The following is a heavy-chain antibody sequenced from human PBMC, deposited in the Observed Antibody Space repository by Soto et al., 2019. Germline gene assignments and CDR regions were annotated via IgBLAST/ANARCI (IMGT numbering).Heavy chain of an antibody. J-gene: IGHJ6*03. CDR1: GFTFSSYA. CDR2: ISNSGGST. CDR3: ARGPLWNYTNYYYYSMDV. Sequence: GGSLRLSCAASGFTFSSYAMSWVRPAPGKGLEWVSAISNSGGSTYYANSVKGRFTISRDNSKNTLYLQMGSLRSEDTAAYFCARGPLWNYTNYYYYSMDVWGTGTTVTVSS. V-gene: IGHV3-64*01. D-gene: IGHD1-7*01.